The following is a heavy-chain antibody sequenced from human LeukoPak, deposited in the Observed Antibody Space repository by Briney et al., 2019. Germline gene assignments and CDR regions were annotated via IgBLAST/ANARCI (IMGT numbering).Heavy chain of an antibody. D-gene: IGHD5-18*01. CDR3: ARDRGYIYGEYFFDY. CDR1: GFPFSNFA. Sequence: PGGSLRLSCVTSGFPFSNFAMGWVRQVPGKGLEWVSFISGSGGSTFYVDSVKGRFTISRDNSKTTLYLQMNSLRVEDTAVYYCARDRGYIYGEYFFDYWGQGTLVTVSS. V-gene: IGHV3-23*01. J-gene: IGHJ4*02. CDR2: ISGSGGST.